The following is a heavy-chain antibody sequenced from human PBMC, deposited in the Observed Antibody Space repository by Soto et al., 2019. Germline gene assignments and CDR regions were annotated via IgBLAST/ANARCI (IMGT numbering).Heavy chain of an antibody. Sequence: SETLSLTCTVSGGSISSGSYFWSWIRQHPGKGLEWIGYVHNSGSTFYTPSLKCQVTISLDTSRNLFSLNLSSVTAADTAVYYCARSLNGYAFDYWGQGALGTVSS. CDR3: ARSLNGYAFDY. J-gene: IGHJ4*02. D-gene: IGHD5-18*01. CDR1: GGSISSGSYF. V-gene: IGHV4-31*01. CDR2: VHNSGST.